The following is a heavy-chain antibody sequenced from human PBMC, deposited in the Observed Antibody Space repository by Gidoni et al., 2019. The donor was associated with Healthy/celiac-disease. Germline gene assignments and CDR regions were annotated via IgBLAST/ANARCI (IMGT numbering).Heavy chain of an antibody. CDR2: ISSSSSYI. D-gene: IGHD6-6*01. J-gene: IGHJ6*02. V-gene: IGHV3-21*01. Sequence: EVQLVEYGGGLVKPGGSLRLSCSASGFPFSSYSMNWVRQAPGKGLEWVSSISSSSSYIYYADSVKGRFTTSRDNAKNSLYLQMNSLRAEDTAVYYCARVRAARSYYYYGMDVWGQGTTVTVSS. CDR1: GFPFSSYS. CDR3: ARVRAARSYYYYGMDV.